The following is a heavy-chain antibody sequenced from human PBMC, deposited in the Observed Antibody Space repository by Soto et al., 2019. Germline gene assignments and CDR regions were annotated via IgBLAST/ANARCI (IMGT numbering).Heavy chain of an antibody. CDR2: NNPATGAA. D-gene: IGHD6-19*01. CDR3: SRGRGVGVAGSAAFDM. V-gene: IGHV1-2*02. CDR1: GYPVTAYY. J-gene: IGHJ3*02. Sequence: QLHLVQSGAVVKKPGASVTVSCSASGYPVTAYYMHWVRQAPGRGLEWMGGNNPATGAAKYTQTCQRGVTTTRDTSRSTVYMQPSGATSVDTAVFYCSRGRGVGVAGSAAFDMWGQGTLVTVSS.